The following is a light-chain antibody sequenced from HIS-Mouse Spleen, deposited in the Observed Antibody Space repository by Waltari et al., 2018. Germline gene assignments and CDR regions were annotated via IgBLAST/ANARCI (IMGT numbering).Light chain of an antibody. CDR1: QSISSY. CDR2: AAS. V-gene: IGKV1-39*01. J-gene: IGKJ2*01. Sequence: DIQMTQSPSSLSASVGDRVTITCRASQSISSYLNWYQQKPGKAPKLLIYAASSLQSGVPSRLSGSGSGTDFTLTISSLQPEEFATYYCQQSYSTPPGDIFGQGTKLEIK. CDR3: QQSYSTPPGDI.